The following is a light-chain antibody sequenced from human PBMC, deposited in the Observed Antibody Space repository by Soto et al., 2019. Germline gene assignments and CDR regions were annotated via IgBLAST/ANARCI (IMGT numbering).Light chain of an antibody. Sequence: EIVLTQSRSTLPLAAGQGGTRSSRASQSVGKNYLAWYQHKPGQAPRLRIYGASTRATGIPDRLSGSGSGTDFTLTISRLEPEDSAVYYCQQYGSSGTFGQGTKVDI. J-gene: IGKJ1*01. CDR3: QQYGSSGT. CDR2: GAS. CDR1: QSVGKNY. V-gene: IGKV3-20*01.